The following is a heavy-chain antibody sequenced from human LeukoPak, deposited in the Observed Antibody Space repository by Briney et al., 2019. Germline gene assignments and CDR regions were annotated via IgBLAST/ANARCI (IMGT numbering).Heavy chain of an antibody. D-gene: IGHD3-16*01. CDR3: ARGGHDY. V-gene: IGHV1-18*01. CDR1: GYSLISSS. Sequence: ASVKVSCKASGYSLISSSISWVRQAPGQGLEWMGWINVYTANTKYSQKFQGRVTMTTDTSTSTAYMELRSLRSDDTAVYYCARGGHDYWGQGTLVTVSS. CDR2: INVYTANT. J-gene: IGHJ4*02.